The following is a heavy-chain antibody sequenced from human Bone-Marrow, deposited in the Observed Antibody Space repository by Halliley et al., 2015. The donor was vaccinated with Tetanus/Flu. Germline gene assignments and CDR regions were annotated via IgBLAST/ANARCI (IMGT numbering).Heavy chain of an antibody. D-gene: IGHD6-6*01. CDR3: ARAVGTQLVSDF. V-gene: IGHV1-8*01. CDR2: MNPNSGNT. Sequence: QLVQSGAEVKKPGASVKVSCKASGYTFSSYDITWVRQATGQGLEWMGWMNPNSGNTGYAEKFQGRVTMTGDTSITTAYMEMSSLNSEDTAVYYCARAVGTQLVSDFWGQGTLVAVSS. J-gene: IGHJ4*02. CDR1: GYTFSSYD.